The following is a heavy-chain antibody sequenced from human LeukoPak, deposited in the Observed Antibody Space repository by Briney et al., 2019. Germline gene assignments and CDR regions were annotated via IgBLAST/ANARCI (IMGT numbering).Heavy chain of an antibody. V-gene: IGHV4-59*08. CDR3: ARGVRYSYYFDY. CDR2: TYYSGST. J-gene: IGHJ4*02. Sequence: SETLSLTCTVSGGSISSYYWSWIRQPPGKGLEWIGYTYYSGSTNYNPSLKSRVTISVDTSKNQFSLKLGSVTAADTAVYYCARGVRYSYYFDYWGQGTLVTVSS. D-gene: IGHD3-16*02. CDR1: GGSISSYY.